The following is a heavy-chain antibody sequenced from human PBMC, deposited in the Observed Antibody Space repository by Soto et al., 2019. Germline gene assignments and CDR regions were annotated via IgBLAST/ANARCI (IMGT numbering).Heavy chain of an antibody. D-gene: IGHD2-21*01. CDR3: ARGDSGHWEF. Sequence: EVQLVESGGGLVQPGGSLRLSCAASGFIFSNCWMSWVRRAPGKGLEWVANINPAGSTKLYVDSVNGRFTISRDNADNSLYLQMNSLRAEDTALYYCARGDSGHWEFGGQGTLVTVSS. CDR2: INPAGSTK. CDR1: GFIFSNCW. V-gene: IGHV3-7*03. J-gene: IGHJ4*02.